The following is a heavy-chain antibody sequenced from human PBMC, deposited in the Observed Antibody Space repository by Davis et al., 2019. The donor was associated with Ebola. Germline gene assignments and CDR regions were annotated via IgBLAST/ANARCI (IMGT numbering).Heavy chain of an antibody. D-gene: IGHD3-16*02. CDR1: GGSFSGYY. V-gene: IGHV4-34*01. J-gene: IGHJ4*02. CDR3: ARDPYDYVWGSYRFDY. CDR2: INHSGST. Sequence: MPGGSLRLSCAVYGGSFSGYYWSWIRQPPGKGLEWIGEINHSGSTNYNPSLKSRVTISVDTSKNQFSLKLSSVTAADTAVYYCARDPYDYVWGSYRFDYWGQGTLVTVSS.